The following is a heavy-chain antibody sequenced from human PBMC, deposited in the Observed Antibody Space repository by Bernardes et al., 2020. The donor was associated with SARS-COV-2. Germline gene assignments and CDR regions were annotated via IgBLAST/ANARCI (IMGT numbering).Heavy chain of an antibody. D-gene: IGHD1-26*01. Sequence: GWSLIRSCAASRFTFSTYAMSWVRQAPGQGLEWVATISGSGGSTFYAESVKGRFTISRDNSKNTLYLQMNSLRAEDTAVYYCATERTYGRGYYEFDHWGQGTLVTVSS. V-gene: IGHV3-23*01. CDR3: ATERTYGRGYYEFDH. CDR1: RFTFSTYA. J-gene: IGHJ4*02. CDR2: ISGSGGST.